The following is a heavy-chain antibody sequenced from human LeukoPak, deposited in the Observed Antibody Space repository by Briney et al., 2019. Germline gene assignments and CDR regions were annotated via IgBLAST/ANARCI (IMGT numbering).Heavy chain of an antibody. D-gene: IGHD6-13*01. J-gene: IGHJ4*02. Sequence: PGGSLRLSCAASGFTFSSYSMNWVRQAPGKGLEWVSSISSSSSYIYYADSVKGRFTISRDNAKNSLYLQMNSLRAEDTAVYYCARLDSSSWYGYDYWGQGTLVTVSS. CDR1: GFTFSSYS. V-gene: IGHV3-21*01. CDR2: ISSSSSYI. CDR3: ARLDSSSWYGYDY.